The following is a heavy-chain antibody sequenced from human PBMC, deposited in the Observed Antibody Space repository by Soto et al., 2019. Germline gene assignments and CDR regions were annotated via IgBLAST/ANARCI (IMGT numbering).Heavy chain of an antibody. J-gene: IGHJ4*02. V-gene: IGHV3-23*01. CDR2: ISGTGGST. Sequence: GGSLRLSCAASGFTFNNYAMNWVRQAPGKGLEWVATISGTGGSTYYADSVKGRFTISRDNSKNTLYLQMNNLRVEDTAVYYCAKDRLGGNFDYWGQGTQVTVSS. CDR3: AKDRLGGNFDY. CDR1: GFTFNNYA.